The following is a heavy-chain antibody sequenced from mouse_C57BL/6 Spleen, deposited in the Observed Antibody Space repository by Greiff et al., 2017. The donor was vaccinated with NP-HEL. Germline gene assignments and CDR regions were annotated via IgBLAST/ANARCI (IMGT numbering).Heavy chain of an antibody. CDR3: ARLLGGAMDY. CDR2: IWGVGST. V-gene: IGHV2-6*01. D-gene: IGHD1-1*01. Sequence: VQLQQSGPGLVAPSQSLSITCTVSGFSLTSYGVDWVRQSPGKGLEWLGVIWGVGSTNYNSALKSRLSISKDNTKSQVFLKMNSLQTDATAMYYSARLLGGAMDYWGQGTSVTVSS. CDR1: GFSLTSYG. J-gene: IGHJ4*01.